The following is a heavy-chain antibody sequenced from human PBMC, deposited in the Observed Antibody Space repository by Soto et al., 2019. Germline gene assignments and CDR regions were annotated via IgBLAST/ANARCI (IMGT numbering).Heavy chain of an antibody. CDR3: ARDYYDFWSGYLMLGVMDV. CDR2: ISSSSSYI. D-gene: IGHD3-3*01. V-gene: IGHV3-21*01. J-gene: IGHJ6*02. CDR1: GFTFSSYS. Sequence: LRLSCAASGFTFSSYSMNWVRQAPGKGLEWVTSISSSSSYIYYADSVKGRFTISRDNAKNSLYLQMNSLRAEDTAVYYCARDYYDFWSGYLMLGVMDVWGQGTTVTVSS.